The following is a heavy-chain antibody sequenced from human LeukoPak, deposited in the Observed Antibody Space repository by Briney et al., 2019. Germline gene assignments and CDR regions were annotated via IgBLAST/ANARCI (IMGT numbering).Heavy chain of an antibody. V-gene: IGHV3-21*01. CDR3: ARALVSSTWYIHWFDP. CDR2: ISSSSSYI. J-gene: IGHJ5*02. Sequence: GGSLRLSCAASGSPFNRNMMNWVRQAPGKGLEWVSSISSSSSYIYYADSVKGRFTISRDNAKNSLFLQMNSLGAEDTAVYYCARALVSSTWYIHWFDPWGQGTLVTVSS. D-gene: IGHD6-13*01. CDR1: GSPFNRNM.